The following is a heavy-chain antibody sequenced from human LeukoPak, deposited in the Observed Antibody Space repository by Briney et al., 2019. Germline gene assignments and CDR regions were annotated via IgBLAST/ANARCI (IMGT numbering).Heavy chain of an antibody. D-gene: IGHD5-18*01. CDR1: GFTFSSYG. CDR2: ISYDGSNK. Sequence: GGSLRLSCAASGFTFSSYGMHWVRQAPGKGLEWVAVISYDGSNKYYADSVKGRFTISRDNSKNTLYLQMNSLRAEDTAVYYCAKDLDTAMTDWGQGTLVTVSS. J-gene: IGHJ4*02. CDR3: AKDLDTAMTD. V-gene: IGHV3-30*18.